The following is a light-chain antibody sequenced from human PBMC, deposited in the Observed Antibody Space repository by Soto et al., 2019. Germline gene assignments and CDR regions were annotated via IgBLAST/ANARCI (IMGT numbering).Light chain of an antibody. J-gene: IGKJ3*01. CDR1: QSLLHSNGYNY. V-gene: IGKV2-28*01. CDR3: KQALQSPFT. CDR2: LGS. Sequence: DIVMTQSPLSLPVTPGEPASISCRSSQSLLHSNGYNYLDWYLQKPGQSPQLLIYLGSNRASGGRHRISGSGSGTDFTLKISRVEAEDVGVYYCKQALQSPFTFGPGTKVDIK.